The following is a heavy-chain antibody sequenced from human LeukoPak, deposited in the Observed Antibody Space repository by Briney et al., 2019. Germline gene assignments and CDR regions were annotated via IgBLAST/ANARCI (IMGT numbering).Heavy chain of an antibody. CDR3: ARLPKYYDILTGYYPLGAFDI. V-gene: IGHV4-39*07. D-gene: IGHD3-9*01. CDR1: GGSISSSSYF. J-gene: IGHJ3*02. Sequence: SETLSLTCTVSGGSISSSSYFWGWIRQPPGKGLEWIGSNYSSGSTYYNPSLKSRVTISVDTSKNQFSLKLSSVTAADTAVYYCARLPKYYDILTGYYPLGAFDIWGQGTMVTVSS. CDR2: NYSSGST.